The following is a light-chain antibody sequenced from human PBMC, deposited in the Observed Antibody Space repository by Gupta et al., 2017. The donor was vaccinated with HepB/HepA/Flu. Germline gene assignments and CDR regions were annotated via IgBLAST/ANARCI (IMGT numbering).Light chain of an antibody. CDR1: QSVSSS. CDR2: GAS. V-gene: IGKV3-15*01. Sequence: EIVMTQSPATLSVSPGERATLSCRASQSVSSSLAWYQQKPGQAPRLLIYGASTRATGIPARFSGSGSGTEFTLTISSLHSEDSAVYYCQQYNDWPPLTFGGGTKVKI. CDR3: QQYNDWPPLT. J-gene: IGKJ4*01.